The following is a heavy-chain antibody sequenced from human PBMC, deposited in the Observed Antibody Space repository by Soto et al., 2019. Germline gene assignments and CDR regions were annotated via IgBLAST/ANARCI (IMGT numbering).Heavy chain of an antibody. Sequence: QLQLQESGPGLVKPSETLSLTCSVSGGSISSVSYYWGWIRQPPGKGLEWIGSIYYSGSAYYSPSLQSRVSMSVDTSKNQLSLELRSVTAADTAVYYCARLHCNSPNCVPLDPWGQGTLVTVSS. CDR1: GGSISSVSYY. CDR3: ARLHCNSPNCVPLDP. V-gene: IGHV4-39*01. D-gene: IGHD2-2*01. CDR2: IYYSGSA. J-gene: IGHJ5*02.